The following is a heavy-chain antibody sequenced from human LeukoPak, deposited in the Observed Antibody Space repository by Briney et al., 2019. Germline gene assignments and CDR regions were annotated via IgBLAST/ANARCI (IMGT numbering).Heavy chain of an antibody. CDR2: IYHSGST. Sequence: SETLSLTCSVPGYSISNGYFWGWIRQPPGKGLEWIGSIYHSGSTYYNPSLKSRVTISVDTSRNQFSLKLSSVTAADTAVYYCARASIQLWSYYFDYWGQGTLVTVSS. D-gene: IGHD5-18*01. V-gene: IGHV4-38-2*02. CDR1: GYSISNGYF. J-gene: IGHJ4*02. CDR3: ARASIQLWSYYFDY.